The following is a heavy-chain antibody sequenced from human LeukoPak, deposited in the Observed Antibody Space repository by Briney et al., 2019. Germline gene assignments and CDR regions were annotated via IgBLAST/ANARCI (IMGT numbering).Heavy chain of an antibody. Sequence: GGSLRLSCAASGFTFSSYSMNWVRQAPGKGLEWVSSVSGSSDIIDYADSVKGRFTISRDNSKNTVYLQMNSLRAEDTAVYFCAKGRQLWEYWGQGTLVTVSS. CDR1: GFTFSSYS. D-gene: IGHD1-26*01. CDR2: VSGSSDII. CDR3: AKGRQLWEY. J-gene: IGHJ4*02. V-gene: IGHV3-23*01.